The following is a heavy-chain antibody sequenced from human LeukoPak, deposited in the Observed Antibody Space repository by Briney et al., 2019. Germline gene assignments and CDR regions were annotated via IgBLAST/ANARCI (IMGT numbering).Heavy chain of an antibody. D-gene: IGHD2-8*01. V-gene: IGHV4-39*07. CDR3: ARVSGRYMQPSPMGGY. CDR1: GGSISSSTYY. CDR2: ISYSGST. J-gene: IGHJ4*02. Sequence: SETLSLTCTVSGGSISSSTYYWGWIRQPPGRGLEWIGSISYSGSTYYNPSLKSRVTISVDTSKNQFSLRLSSVTTADTAVYYCARVSGRYMQPSPMGGYWGQGTLVTVSS.